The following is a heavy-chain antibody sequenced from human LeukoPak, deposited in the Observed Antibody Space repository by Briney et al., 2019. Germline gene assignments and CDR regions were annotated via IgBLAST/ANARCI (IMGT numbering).Heavy chain of an antibody. V-gene: IGHV1-18*01. CDR1: GGTFSSYA. D-gene: IGHD4-17*01. CDR2: ISAYNGNT. Sequence: ASVKVSCKASGGTFSSYAISWVRQAPGQGLEWMGWISAYNGNTNYAQKLQGRVTMTTDTSTSTAYMELRSLRSDDTAVYYCARAYGDYDHIDAFDIWGQGTMVTVSS. J-gene: IGHJ3*02. CDR3: ARAYGDYDHIDAFDI.